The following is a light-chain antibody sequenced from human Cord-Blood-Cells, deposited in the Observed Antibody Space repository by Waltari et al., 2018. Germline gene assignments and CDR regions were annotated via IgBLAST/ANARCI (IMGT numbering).Light chain of an antibody. CDR3: QAWDSSTVV. CDR2: QDS. CDR1: KLGGKS. V-gene: IGLV3-1*01. J-gene: IGLJ2*01. Sequence: SYELTQPPSVSVSRGQTASITCSGDKLGGKSVCWYQQKPGQSPVLVIYQDSKRPSGIPERFSGSNSGNTATLTISGTQAMDEADYYCQAWDSSTVVFGGGTKLTVL.